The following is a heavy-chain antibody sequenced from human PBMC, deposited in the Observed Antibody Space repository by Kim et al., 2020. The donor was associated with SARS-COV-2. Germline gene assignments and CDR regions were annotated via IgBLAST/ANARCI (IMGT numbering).Heavy chain of an antibody. CDR2: ISSSSSCI. D-gene: IGHD2-2*02. V-gene: IGHV3-21*01. J-gene: IGHJ6*02. Sequence: GGSLRLSCAASGFTFSNYNMNWVRQAPGKGLEWVSSISSSSSCIYYADSVKGRFTISRDNGKDSLYLQMNSLGVDDTAVYYCARGYTSSYGMDVWGQGTT. CDR1: GFTFSNYN. CDR3: ARGYTSSYGMDV.